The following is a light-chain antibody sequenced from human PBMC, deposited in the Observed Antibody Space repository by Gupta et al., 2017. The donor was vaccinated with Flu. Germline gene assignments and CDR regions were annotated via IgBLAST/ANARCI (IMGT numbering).Light chain of an antibody. Sequence: SALTQPASVSGSPGPPITISGTGTSSDVGAYNRVSWYQQYPGKAPKLMIYEVSNRPAGVSNRFSGSKAANMASLTISGLQEEDDADYYCSSFTTSNTWVFGGGTKLTVL. V-gene: IGLV2-14*01. CDR1: SSDVGAYNR. CDR3: SSFTTSNTWV. CDR2: EVS. J-gene: IGLJ3*02.